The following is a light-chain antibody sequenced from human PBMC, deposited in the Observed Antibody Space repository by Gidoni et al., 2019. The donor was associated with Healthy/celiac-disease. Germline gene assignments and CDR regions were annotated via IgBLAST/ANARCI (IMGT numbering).Light chain of an antibody. V-gene: IGLV3-25*03. CDR3: QSADSSGTYGRV. CDR2: KAS. CDR1: ALPKQY. J-gene: IGLJ2*01. Sequence: SYELTQPPSVSVSPGQTARITCSGDALPKQYAYWYQQKPGQAPVLVIYKASERPSGIPERFSGSSSGTTVTLTISGVQAEDEADYYCQSADSSGTYGRVFGGGTKLTVL.